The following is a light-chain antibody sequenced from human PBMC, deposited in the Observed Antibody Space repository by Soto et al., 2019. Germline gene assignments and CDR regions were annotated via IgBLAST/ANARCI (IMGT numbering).Light chain of an antibody. CDR3: QQYNSYWT. CDR2: EAS. J-gene: IGKJ1*01. Sequence: GDRVTITFRASQSISSWLAWYQQKPGKAPKLLIHEASRLESGVPSRFSGSGTGTEFTLTISSLQPDDFATYHCQQYNSYWTFGQGTKVDIK. V-gene: IGKV1-5*03. CDR1: QSISSW.